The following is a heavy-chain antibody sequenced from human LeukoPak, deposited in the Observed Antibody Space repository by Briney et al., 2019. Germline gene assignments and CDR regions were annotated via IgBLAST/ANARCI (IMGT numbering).Heavy chain of an antibody. V-gene: IGHV4-39*01. CDR3: ASCFRIAAAGPDAFDI. CDR2: IYYSGST. D-gene: IGHD6-13*01. CDR1: GGSISSSSCY. J-gene: IGHJ3*02. Sequence: SETLSLTCTVSGGSISSSSCYWGWIRQPPGKGLEWIGSIYYSGSTYYNPSLKSRVTISVDTSKNQFSLKLSSVTAADTAVYYCASCFRIAAAGPDAFDIWGQGTMATVSS.